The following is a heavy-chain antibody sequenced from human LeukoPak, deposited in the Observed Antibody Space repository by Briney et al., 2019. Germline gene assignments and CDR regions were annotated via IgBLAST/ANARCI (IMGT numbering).Heavy chain of an antibody. Sequence: SETLSLTCAVYGGSFSSYYWSWIRQPPGKGLEWIGYIYYSGSTNYNPSLKSRVTISVDTSKNQFSLKLSSVTAADTAVYYCARVGSGYTYELDYWGQGTLVTVSS. J-gene: IGHJ4*02. V-gene: IGHV4-59*01. CDR2: IYYSGST. CDR1: GGSFSSYY. D-gene: IGHD5-18*01. CDR3: ARVGSGYTYELDY.